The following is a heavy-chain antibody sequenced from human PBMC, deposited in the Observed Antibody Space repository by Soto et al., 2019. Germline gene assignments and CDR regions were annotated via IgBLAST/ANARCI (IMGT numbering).Heavy chain of an antibody. Sequence: EVQLLESGGGLVQPGGSLRLSCAASGFTFSSYAMSWVRQAPGKGLEWVSAISGSGGSTYYADSVKGRFTISRDNSKNTLQQLMNSRRAEDTAVYYCGTDGPPPYGSAKFDPWGQGTLVTVSS. D-gene: IGHD3-10*01. CDR2: ISGSGGST. CDR1: GFTFSSYA. J-gene: IGHJ5*02. V-gene: IGHV3-23*01. CDR3: GTDGPPPYGSAKFDP.